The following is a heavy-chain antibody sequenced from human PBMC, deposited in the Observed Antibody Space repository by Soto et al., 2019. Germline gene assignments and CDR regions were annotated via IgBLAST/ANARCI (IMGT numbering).Heavy chain of an antibody. CDR3: ARDKITGLFDY. D-gene: IGHD2-8*02. CDR2: INNSGTT. Sequence: SETLSLTCTVSGGSITAVNSCWSWIRQSPDKGLEWIGHINNSGTTYNNPSLTSRVTISVDTSKNQFSLKLTSVTAADTAVYYCARDKITGLFDYWGQGTLVTVS. V-gene: IGHV4-39*07. J-gene: IGHJ4*02. CDR1: GGSITAVNSC.